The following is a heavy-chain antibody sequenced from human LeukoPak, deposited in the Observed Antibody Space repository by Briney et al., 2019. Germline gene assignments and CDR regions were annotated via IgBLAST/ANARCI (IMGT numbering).Heavy chain of an antibody. V-gene: IGHV4-39*07. CDR3: ARSTTVSYYFDY. D-gene: IGHD4-17*01. CDR2: IYYSGST. Sequence: SETLSLTCTVSGGSISSSSYYWGWIRQPPGKGLEWIGSIYYSGSTYYNPSLKSRVTISVDTSKNQFSLKLSSVTAADTAVYYCARSTTVSYYFDYWGQGTLVTVSS. CDR1: GGSISSSSYY. J-gene: IGHJ4*02.